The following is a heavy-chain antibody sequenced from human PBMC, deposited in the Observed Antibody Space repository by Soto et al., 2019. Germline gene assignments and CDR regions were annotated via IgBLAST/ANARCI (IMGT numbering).Heavy chain of an antibody. CDR1: GGTFSSYA. CDR3: ARGTTVTTYSRNNY. V-gene: IGHV1-69*13. CDR2: IIPIFGTA. J-gene: IGHJ4*02. D-gene: IGHD4-17*01. Sequence: SVKVSCKASGGTFSSYAISWVRQAPGQGLEWMGGIIPIFGTANYAQKFQGRVTITADESTSTAYMELSSLRSEDTAVYYCARGTTVTTYSRNNYWGQGTLVTVSS.